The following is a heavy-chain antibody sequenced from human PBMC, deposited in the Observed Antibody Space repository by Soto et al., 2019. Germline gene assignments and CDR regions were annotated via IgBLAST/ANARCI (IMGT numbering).Heavy chain of an antibody. CDR2: ISSSGSTI. Sequence: GGSLRLSCAASGFTFSSYEMNWVRQAPGKGLEWVSYISSSGSTIYYADSVKGRFTISRDNAKNSLYLQMNSLRAEDTAVYYCARGLGYCSSTNCYRFYFDNWGQGTLVPVSS. CDR3: ARGLGYCSSTNCYRFYFDN. J-gene: IGHJ4*02. D-gene: IGHD2-2*01. CDR1: GFTFSSYE. V-gene: IGHV3-48*03.